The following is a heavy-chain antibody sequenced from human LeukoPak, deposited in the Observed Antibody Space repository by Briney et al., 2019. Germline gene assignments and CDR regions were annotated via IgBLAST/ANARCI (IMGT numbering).Heavy chain of an antibody. CDR2: ISSSSSYI. V-gene: IGHV3-21*01. D-gene: IGHD6-19*01. CDR1: GFTFRTYR. Sequence: PGGSLRLSCAASGFTFRTYRMNWVRQAPGKGLEWGSFISSSSSYIWYADSVKGRFTISRDNSKNTLYLQINSLRAEDTAVYYCARIRQWLAIFDYWGQGTLVTVSS. J-gene: IGHJ4*02. CDR3: ARIRQWLAIFDY.